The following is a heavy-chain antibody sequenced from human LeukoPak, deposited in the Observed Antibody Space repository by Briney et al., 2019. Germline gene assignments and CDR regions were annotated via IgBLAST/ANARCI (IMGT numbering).Heavy chain of an antibody. CDR1: DDFITIYY. D-gene: IGHD3-10*01. V-gene: IGHV4-59*01. Sequence: PSETLSLTCSVSDDFITIYYWTWIRQPSGKGLEWIGYIDHAGTTNYNPSLNSRVTISRDTSKNHFSLQLSSVTAADTAVYYCARGLRITMVRGSYYMDVWGKGTTVTVSS. CDR2: IDHAGTT. J-gene: IGHJ6*03. CDR3: ARGLRITMVRGSYYMDV.